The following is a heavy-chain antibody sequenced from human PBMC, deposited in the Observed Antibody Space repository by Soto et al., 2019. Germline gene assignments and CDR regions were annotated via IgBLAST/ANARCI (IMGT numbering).Heavy chain of an antibody. CDR2: TYYRYKWFH. Sequence: SQTLSRDCAIFGDSVSSDITSWNWIRESPSIGLDCLGRTYYRYKWFHDYAASVKSRITINPDTSKNQFSLELNSMTPEDTAVHSCARGNALDVWGQGTVVTVSS. D-gene: IGHD3-10*01. V-gene: IGHV6-1*01. J-gene: IGHJ3*01. CDR3: ARGNALDV. CDR1: GDSVSSDITS.